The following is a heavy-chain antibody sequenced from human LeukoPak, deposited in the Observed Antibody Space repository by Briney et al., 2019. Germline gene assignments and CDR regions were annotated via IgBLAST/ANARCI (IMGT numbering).Heavy chain of an antibody. CDR2: IGAGGDT. CDR3: ARESYDSSGWYLDY. J-gene: IGHJ4*02. V-gene: IGHV3-13*04. CDR1: GFTFSSYD. D-gene: IGHD3-22*01. Sequence: GGSLRLSCAASGFTFSSYDFHCVRQPTGKGLEWVAAIGAGGDTYYSGSVKGRFTISREGAKNSLYLQMNSLRAEDTAVYYCARESYDSSGWYLDYWGQGALVTVSS.